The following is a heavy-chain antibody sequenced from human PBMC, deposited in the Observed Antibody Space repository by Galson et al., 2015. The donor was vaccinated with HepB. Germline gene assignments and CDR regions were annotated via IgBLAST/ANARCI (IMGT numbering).Heavy chain of an antibody. Sequence: SLRLSCAASGFTFSSYAMSWVRQAPGKGLEWVSAISGSGGSTYYADSVKGRFTISRDNSKNTLYLQMNSLRAEDTAVYYCAKGRSSGWTPGGWGQGTLVTVSS. D-gene: IGHD6-19*01. CDR2: ISGSGGST. CDR3: AKGRSSGWTPGG. V-gene: IGHV3-23*01. CDR1: GFTFSSYA. J-gene: IGHJ4*02.